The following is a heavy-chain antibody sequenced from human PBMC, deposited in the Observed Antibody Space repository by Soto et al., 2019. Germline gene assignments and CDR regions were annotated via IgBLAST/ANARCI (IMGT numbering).Heavy chain of an antibody. Sequence: GGSLRLSCAASGFTFSSYAMSWVRQAPGKGLEWVSAISGSGGSTYYADSVKGRFTISRDNSKNTLYLQMNSLRAEDTAVYYCAKSIVVGNYYYYGMDVWGQGTTVTVSS. CDR1: GFTFSSYA. CDR2: ISGSGGST. V-gene: IGHV3-23*01. CDR3: AKSIVVGNYYYYGMDV. J-gene: IGHJ6*02. D-gene: IGHD3-22*01.